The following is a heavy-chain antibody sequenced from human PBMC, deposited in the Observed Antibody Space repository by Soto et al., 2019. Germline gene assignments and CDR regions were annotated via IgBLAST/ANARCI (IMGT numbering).Heavy chain of an antibody. CDR3: ARDSPLWFGESHFDY. CDR1: GFTFSSYG. Sequence: QVQLVESGGGVVQPGRSLRLSCAASGFTFSSYGMHWVRQAPGKGLEWVAVIWYDGSNKYYADSVKGRFTISRDNSKNTLYLQMNRLRAEDTAVYYCARDSPLWFGESHFDYWGQGTLVTVSS. CDR2: IWYDGSNK. J-gene: IGHJ4*02. D-gene: IGHD3-10*01. V-gene: IGHV3-33*01.